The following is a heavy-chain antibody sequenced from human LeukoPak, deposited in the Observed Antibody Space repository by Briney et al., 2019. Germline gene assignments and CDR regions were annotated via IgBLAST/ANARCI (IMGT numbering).Heavy chain of an antibody. CDR1: GFTFSRYW. V-gene: IGHV3-7*01. Sequence: GGSLRLSCADSGFTFSRYWMSWVRQAPGKGLEWVANIKQDGSEIYYVDSVKGRFTISRDNAKNSLYLQMNSLRAEDTAVYYCARDSNRYYYYMDVWGKGTTVTVSS. CDR3: ARDSNRYYYYMDV. J-gene: IGHJ6*03. CDR2: IKQDGSEI. D-gene: IGHD2-2*01.